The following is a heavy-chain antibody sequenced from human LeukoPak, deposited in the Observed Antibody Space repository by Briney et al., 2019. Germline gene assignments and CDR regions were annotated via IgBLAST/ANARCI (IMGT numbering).Heavy chain of an antibody. CDR2: ISHDGSKE. D-gene: IGHD3-16*02. J-gene: IGHJ4*02. CDR3: ASRPPHGRYVVFDC. V-gene: IGHV3-30*03. CDR1: GFTFSSYG. Sequence: PGGSLRLSCAASGFTFSSYGMHWVRQAPGKGLEWVAVISHDGSKEYYADSVKGRFTISRDNAKNSLYLQMNSLRAEDTALYYCASRPPHGRYVVFDCWGQGTLVTVSS.